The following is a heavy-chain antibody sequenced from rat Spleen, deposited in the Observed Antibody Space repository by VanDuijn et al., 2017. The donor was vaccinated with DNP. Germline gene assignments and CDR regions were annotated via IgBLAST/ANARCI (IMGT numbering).Heavy chain of an antibody. Sequence: EVQLQESGSGLVKPSQSLSLTCSVTGYSITSNYWGWIRKFPGNKMEWIGHISYSGSTSYHPSLKSRISITRDTSKNQFFLQLNSVTTEDTATYYCATLAEMVMPPFAYWGQGTLVTVSS. J-gene: IGHJ3*01. V-gene: IGHV3-1*01. CDR1: GYSITSNY. CDR3: ATLAEMVMPPFAY. CDR2: ISYSGST. D-gene: IGHD1-12*03.